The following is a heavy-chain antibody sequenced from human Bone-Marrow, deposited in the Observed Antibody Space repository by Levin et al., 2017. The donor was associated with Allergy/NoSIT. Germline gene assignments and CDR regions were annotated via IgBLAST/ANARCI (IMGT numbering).Heavy chain of an antibody. V-gene: IGHV3-33*01. Sequence: GGSLRLSCAASGFTFRGYGFHWVRQAPGKGLEWVAVIWLDGRSQHYADSVKGRFTISRDNSQNTLWLQMNSLRAEDTAIYYCARDKRSGGVTPDWYLDLWGRGTLVIVSS. D-gene: IGHD2-15*01. CDR2: IWLDGRSQ. CDR1: GFTFRGYG. CDR3: ARDKRSGGVTPDWYLDL. J-gene: IGHJ2*01.